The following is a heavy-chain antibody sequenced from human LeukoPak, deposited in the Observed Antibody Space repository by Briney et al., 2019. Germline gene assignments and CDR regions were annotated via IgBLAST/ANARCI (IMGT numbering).Heavy chain of an antibody. CDR1: GGSFSGYY. Sequence: SETLSLTCAVYGGSFSGYYWSWIRQPPGKGLEWIGEINHSGSTNYNPSLKSRVTISVDTSKNQFSLKLSSVTAADTAMYFCARGPDSGSYFAWFDPWGQGTLVTASS. D-gene: IGHD3-10*01. J-gene: IGHJ5*02. CDR3: ARGPDSGSYFAWFDP. V-gene: IGHV4-34*01. CDR2: INHSGST.